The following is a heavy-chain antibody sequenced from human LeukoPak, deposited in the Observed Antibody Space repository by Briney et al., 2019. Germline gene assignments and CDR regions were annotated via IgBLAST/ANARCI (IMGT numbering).Heavy chain of an antibody. CDR1: GGSFSGYY. J-gene: IGHJ3*02. CDR3: ARVPSVLLWFGELSNPGEAFDI. Sequence: SETLSLTRAVYGGSFSGYYWSWIRQPPGKGLEWIGEINHSGSTNYNPSLKSRVTILVDTSKNQFSLKLSSVTAADTAVYYCARVPSVLLWFGELSNPGEAFDIWGQGTMVTVSS. D-gene: IGHD3-10*01. CDR2: INHSGST. V-gene: IGHV4-34*01.